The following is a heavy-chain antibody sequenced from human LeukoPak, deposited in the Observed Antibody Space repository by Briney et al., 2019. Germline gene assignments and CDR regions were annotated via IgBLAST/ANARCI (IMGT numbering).Heavy chain of an antibody. D-gene: IGHD6-13*01. J-gene: IGHJ4*02. CDR2: IYYSGST. CDR1: GGSISSSSYY. Sequence: SETLSLTCTVSGGSISSSSYYWGWICQPPGKGLEWIGSIYYSGSTYYNPSLKSRVTISVDTSKNQFSLKLSSVTAADTAVYYCATKTAIEVAAAAISYWGQGTLVTVSS. V-gene: IGHV4-39*01. CDR3: ATKTAIEVAAAAISY.